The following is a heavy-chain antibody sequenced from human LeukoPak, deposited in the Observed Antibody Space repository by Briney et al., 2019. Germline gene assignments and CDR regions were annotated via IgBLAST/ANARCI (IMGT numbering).Heavy chain of an antibody. V-gene: IGHV3-30*03. CDR3: ARGGYSGSWYSVY. D-gene: IGHD6-13*01. CDR2: ISYDGSNK. CDR1: GFTFSSYG. Sequence: GGSLRLSCAASGFTFSSYGMHWVRQAPGKGLEWVAVISYDGSNKYYADSVKGRFTISRDNAKNSLYLQMNSLRAEDTALYHCARGGYSGSWYSVYWGQGALVTVSS. J-gene: IGHJ4*02.